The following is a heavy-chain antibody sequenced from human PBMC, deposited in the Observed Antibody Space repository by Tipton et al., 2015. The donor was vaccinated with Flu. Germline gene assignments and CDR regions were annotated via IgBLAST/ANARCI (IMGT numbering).Heavy chain of an antibody. CDR3: ARRRDGYNCFDS. D-gene: IGHD5-24*01. Sequence: TLSLTCAVYGGSFSGYYWTWIRQPPGKGLEWIGEINHSGSTNYNPSLKSRVTISVDTSKNQFSLSVTAADTGVYYCARRRDGYNCFDSWGQGTLVTVSS. V-gene: IGHV4-34*01. J-gene: IGHJ4*02. CDR2: INHSGST. CDR1: GGSFSGYY.